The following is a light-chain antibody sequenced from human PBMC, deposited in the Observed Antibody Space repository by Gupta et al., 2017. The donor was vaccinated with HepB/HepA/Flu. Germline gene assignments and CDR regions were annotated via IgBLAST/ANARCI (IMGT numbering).Light chain of an antibody. CDR1: QSVSSSY. V-gene: IGKV3-20*01. J-gene: IGKJ5*01. Sequence: EIVLTQSPGTLSLSPGERATLSCRASQSVSSSYLAWYQQKPGQAPRLLIYGASSRATGIPERFSGSGSGTDFTLTIRRLEPGDVAVYYCQQYGSSRITFGQGTRLEIK. CDR2: GAS. CDR3: QQYGSSRIT.